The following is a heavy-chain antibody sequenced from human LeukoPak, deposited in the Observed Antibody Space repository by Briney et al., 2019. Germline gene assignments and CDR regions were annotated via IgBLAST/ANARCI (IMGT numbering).Heavy chain of an antibody. J-gene: IGHJ4*02. CDR2: IWYDGSNK. CDR3: ARDRAYYYDSSNYYPTVLDC. CDR1: GFTFSSYA. V-gene: IGHV3-33*01. D-gene: IGHD3-22*01. Sequence: PGGSLRLSCAASGFTFSSYAMHWVRQAPGKGLEWVAVIWYDGSNKYYADSVKGRFTISRDNSKNTLFLQMNSLRAEDTAVYYCARDRAYYYDSSNYYPTVLDCWGQGTLVTVSS.